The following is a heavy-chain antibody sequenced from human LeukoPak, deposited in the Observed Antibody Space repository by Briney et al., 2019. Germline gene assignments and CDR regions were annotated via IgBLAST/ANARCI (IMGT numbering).Heavy chain of an antibody. J-gene: IGHJ6*03. CDR1: GYTFSSYD. V-gene: IGHV1-8*03. CDR2: MNPNSGNT. CDR3: ARAPVWTGYYYYMDV. D-gene: IGHD3/OR15-3a*01. Sequence: ASVKVSCKASGYTFSSYDINWVRQATGQGLEWMGWMNPNSGNTGYAQKFQGRVTITRNTSISTAYVELSSLRSEDTAVYYCARAPVWTGYYYYMDVWGKGTTVTVSS.